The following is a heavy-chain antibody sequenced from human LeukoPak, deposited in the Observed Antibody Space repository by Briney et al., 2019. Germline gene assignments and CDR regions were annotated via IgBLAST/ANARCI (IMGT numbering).Heavy chain of an antibody. Sequence: PGGSLRLSCAASGFTFSSYSMNWVRQAPGKGLEWVSAISGNGDSTYYADSVTGRFTISRDNSKNTLYLQMNSLRAEDTALYYCAKGLSAIVVISFDYWGQGTLVTVSS. CDR1: GFTFSSYS. CDR3: AKGLSAIVVISFDY. CDR2: ISGNGDST. V-gene: IGHV3-23*01. D-gene: IGHD3-22*01. J-gene: IGHJ4*02.